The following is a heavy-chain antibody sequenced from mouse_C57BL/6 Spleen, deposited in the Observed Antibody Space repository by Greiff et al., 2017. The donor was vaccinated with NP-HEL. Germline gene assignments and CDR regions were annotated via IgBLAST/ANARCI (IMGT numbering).Heavy chain of an antibody. J-gene: IGHJ4*01. D-gene: IGHD2-4*01. CDR2: INPNNGGT. V-gene: IGHV1-26*01. CDR3: ARRYYDYEDAMDY. Sequence: VQLQQSGPELVKPGASVKISCKASGYTFTDYYMNWVKQSHGKSLEWIGDINPNNGGTSYNQKFKGKATLTVDKSSSTAYMELRSLTSEDSAVYYCARRYYDYEDAMDYWGQGTSVTVSS. CDR1: GYTFTDYY.